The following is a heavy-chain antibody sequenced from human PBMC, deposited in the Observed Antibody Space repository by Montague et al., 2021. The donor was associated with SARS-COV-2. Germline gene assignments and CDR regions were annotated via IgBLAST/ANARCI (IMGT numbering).Heavy chain of an antibody. Sequence: SETLSLTCTVSGGSISSYYWSWIRQPPGKGPEWIGYIYYSGSTNYNPSLKSRVTISVDTSKNQFSLKLSSVTAADTAVYYCARRGLGYCSSTSCQNAFDIWAQGTMVTVSS. J-gene: IGHJ3*02. CDR1: GGSISSYY. V-gene: IGHV4-59*08. CDR2: IYYSGST. CDR3: ARRGLGYCSSTSCQNAFDI. D-gene: IGHD2-2*01.